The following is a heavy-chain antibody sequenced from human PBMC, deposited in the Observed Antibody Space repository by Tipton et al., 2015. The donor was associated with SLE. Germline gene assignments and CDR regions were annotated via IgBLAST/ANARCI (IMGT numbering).Heavy chain of an antibody. CDR3: AKENYGAFDI. CDR2: ISGSVSST. D-gene: IGHD1-7*01. CDR1: GFTFSSYA. V-gene: IGHV3-23*01. J-gene: IGHJ3*02. Sequence: SLRLSCAASGFTFSSYAMSWVRQAPGKGLEWVSVISGSVSSTYYADSVKGRFTISRDNSKNTLYLQMNSLRAEDTAVYYCAKENYGAFDIWGQGTMVTVSS.